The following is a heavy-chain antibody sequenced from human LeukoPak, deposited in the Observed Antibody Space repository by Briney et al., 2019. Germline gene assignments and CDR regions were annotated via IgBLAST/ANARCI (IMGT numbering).Heavy chain of an antibody. Sequence: GGSLRLSCAASGFTFSSYAMSWVRQAPGKGLEWVSAISGSGGSTYYADSVKGRFTISRDNSKNTLYLQMNSLRAEDTAVYYCTKAVGGGRDAYDIWGQGTLVTVSS. CDR2: ISGSGGST. D-gene: IGHD3-16*01. V-gene: IGHV3-23*01. CDR3: TKAVGGGRDAYDI. CDR1: GFTFSSYA. J-gene: IGHJ3*02.